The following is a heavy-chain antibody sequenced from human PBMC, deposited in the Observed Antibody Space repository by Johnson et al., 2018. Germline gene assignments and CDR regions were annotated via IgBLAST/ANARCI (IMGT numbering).Heavy chain of an antibody. CDR2: ISYDGSNK. D-gene: IGHD4-23*01. V-gene: IGHV3-30*18. CDR3: AKPKDGGNSLSFMDV. Sequence: QVRLVESGGGVVQPGRSLRLCCAASGFTFSSYGMHWVRQAPGKGLEWVAVISYDGSNKYYADSVQGRFTISRDNSKNTLYLQMNSLRAEDTAVYYCAKPKDGGNSLSFMDVWGKGTTVTVSS. J-gene: IGHJ6*03. CDR1: GFTFSSYG.